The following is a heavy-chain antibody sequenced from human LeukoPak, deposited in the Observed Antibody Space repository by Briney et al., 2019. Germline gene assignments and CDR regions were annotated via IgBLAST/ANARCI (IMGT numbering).Heavy chain of an antibody. CDR3: ARGMKDYYDSSGYYGYFQH. D-gene: IGHD3-22*01. Sequence: PGGSLRLSRAASGFTFSSYAMHWVRQAPGKGLEWVAVISYDGSNKYYADSVKGRFTISRDNSKNTLYLQMNSLRAEDTAVYYCARGMKDYYDSSGYYGYFQHWGQGTLATVSS. CDR1: GFTFSSYA. CDR2: ISYDGSNK. J-gene: IGHJ1*01. V-gene: IGHV3-30-3*01.